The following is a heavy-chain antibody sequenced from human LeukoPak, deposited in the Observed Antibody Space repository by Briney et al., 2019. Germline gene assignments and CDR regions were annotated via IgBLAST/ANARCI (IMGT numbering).Heavy chain of an antibody. CDR1: GFTFSSYA. D-gene: IGHD3-9*01. V-gene: IGHV3-64*01. Sequence: PGGSLRLSCAASGFTFSSYAMHWVRQAPGKGLECVSAISSNGGSTYYANSVKGRFTISRDNSKNTLYLQMGSLRAEDMAVYYCARDLHDILTGYYSEYYYYYGMDVWGQGTTVTVSS. CDR3: ARDLHDILTGYYSEYYYYYGMDV. J-gene: IGHJ6*02. CDR2: ISSNGGST.